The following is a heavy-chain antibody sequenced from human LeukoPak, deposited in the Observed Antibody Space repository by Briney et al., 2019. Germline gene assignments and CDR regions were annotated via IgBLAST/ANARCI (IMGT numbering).Heavy chain of an antibody. D-gene: IGHD3-22*01. CDR2: ITHSGNT. J-gene: IGHJ3*02. Sequence: PSETLSLTCAVYGGSFSDYYWSWIRQPPGKGLEWIGEITHSGNTNYNPSLKSRVTISVDTSKNQFSLKLSSVTAADTAVFYCARAPTYYYDSSGYIPDVFDIWGQGTMVTVSS. V-gene: IGHV4-34*01. CDR3: ARAPTYYYDSSGYIPDVFDI. CDR1: GGSFSDYY.